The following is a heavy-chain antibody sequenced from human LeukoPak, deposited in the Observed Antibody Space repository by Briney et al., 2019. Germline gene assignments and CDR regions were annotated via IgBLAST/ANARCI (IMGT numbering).Heavy chain of an antibody. Sequence: PSQTLSLTCAVSGGSISSGGYSWSWILQPPGKGLEWIGYIYHSGSTYYNPSLKSRVTISVDRSKNQFSLKLSSVTAADTAVYYCARARRPSPYFDLWGRGTLVTVSS. CDR3: ARARRPSPYFDL. V-gene: IGHV4-30-2*01. CDR2: IYHSGST. CDR1: GGSISSGGYS. J-gene: IGHJ2*01.